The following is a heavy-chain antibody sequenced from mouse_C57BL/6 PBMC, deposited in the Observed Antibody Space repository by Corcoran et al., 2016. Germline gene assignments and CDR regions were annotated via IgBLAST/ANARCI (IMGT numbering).Heavy chain of an antibody. Sequence: EVQLLESGGGLVQPGGSLRLSCAASGFSFGTYAMSWVRQTPGKGLEWGSAIINDGYNTYHADAVKGRFTISRENSKNTLYLQMNSLRAEDTATYYCVKGSTSSRPYYFDYWGQGTLVTVSS. CDR1: GFSFGTYA. D-gene: IGHD1-2*01. V-gene: IGHV5-9-3*01. CDR3: VKGSTSSRPYYFDY. J-gene: IGHJ2*01. CDR2: IINDGYNT.